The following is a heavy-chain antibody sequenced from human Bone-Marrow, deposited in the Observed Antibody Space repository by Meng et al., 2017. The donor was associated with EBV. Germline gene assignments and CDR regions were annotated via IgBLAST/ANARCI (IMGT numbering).Heavy chain of an antibody. CDR1: GGSIRSGGYS. Sequence: LERCCLGLRRSSQSPALTCAASGGSIRSGGYSWSWLRQPPGKGLEWIGYIYHSGSTSYTPSLKSRVTISVDRSKNQFSLKLSSVTAADTAVYYCARVVSRSYFDYWGQGTLVTVSS. V-gene: IGHV4-30-2*01. CDR2: IYHSGST. CDR3: ARVVSRSYFDY. D-gene: IGHD5/OR15-5a*01. J-gene: IGHJ4*02.